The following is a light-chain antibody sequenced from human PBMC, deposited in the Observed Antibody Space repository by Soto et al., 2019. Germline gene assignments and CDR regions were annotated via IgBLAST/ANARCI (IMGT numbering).Light chain of an antibody. Sequence: EIVLTQSPATLSLSPGERATLSCRASQSVSSYLVWYQQKPGQAPRLLISDASNRATGIPARFSGSGSGADFTLTISSLEHEDFAVYYCQQRAGWPLTFGGGTKVEIK. V-gene: IGKV3-11*01. CDR1: QSVSSY. J-gene: IGKJ4*01. CDR3: QQRAGWPLT. CDR2: DAS.